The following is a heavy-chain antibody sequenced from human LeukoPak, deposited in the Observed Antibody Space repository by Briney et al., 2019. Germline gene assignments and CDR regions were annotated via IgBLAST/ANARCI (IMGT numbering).Heavy chain of an antibody. D-gene: IGHD3-9*01. CDR3: ARGVLTGYYGDFDY. CDR2: IYYSDT. CDR1: GASVSSGGYY. V-gene: IGHV4-31*03. J-gene: IGHJ4*02. Sequence: SETLSLTCTVSGASVSSGGYYWSWIRQHPGKGLEWIGYIYYSDTHDNPSLKSRVTISVDTSKNQFSLNLSSVTAADTAVYYCARGVLTGYYGDFDYWGQGTLVTVSS.